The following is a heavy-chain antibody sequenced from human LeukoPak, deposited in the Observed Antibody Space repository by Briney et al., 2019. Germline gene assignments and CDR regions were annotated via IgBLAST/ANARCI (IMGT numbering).Heavy chain of an antibody. J-gene: IGHJ4*02. CDR1: GYTFTSYG. D-gene: IGHD6-13*01. CDR2: ISAYNGNT. CDR3: ARPAAADSLDY. Sequence: GASVKVSCKASGYTFTSYGITWVRQAPGQGPEWMGWISAYNGNTNYAQKLQGRVTMTTDTSTSTAYMELRSLRSDDTAVYYCARPAAADSLDYWGQGTLVTVSS. V-gene: IGHV1-18*01.